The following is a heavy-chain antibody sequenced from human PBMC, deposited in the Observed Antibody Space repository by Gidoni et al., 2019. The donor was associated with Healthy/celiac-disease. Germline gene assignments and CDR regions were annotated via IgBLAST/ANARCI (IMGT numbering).Heavy chain of an antibody. CDR3: AREYYYGSGSNSYYYFDY. V-gene: IGHV4-59*01. CDR2: IYYSGST. Sequence: LVKPSETLSLTCTVSGGSISSYYWSWIRQPPGKGLEWIGYIYYSGSTNYNPSLKSRVTISVETSKNQFSLKLSSVTAADTAVYYCAREYYYGSGSNSYYYFDYWGQGTLVTVSS. D-gene: IGHD3-10*01. J-gene: IGHJ4*02. CDR1: GGSISSYY.